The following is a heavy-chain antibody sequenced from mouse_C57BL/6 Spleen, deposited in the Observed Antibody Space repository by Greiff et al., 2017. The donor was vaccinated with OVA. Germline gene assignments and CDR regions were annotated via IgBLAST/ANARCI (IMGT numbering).Heavy chain of an antibody. J-gene: IGHJ3*01. Sequence: QVQLQQPGAELVRPGTSVKLSCKASGYTFTSYWMHWVKQRPGQGLEWIGVIDPSDSYTNYNQKFKGKATLTVDTSSSTAYMQLSSLTSEDSAVYYSARGDGSSSFAYWGQGTLVTVSA. CDR3: ARGDGSSSFAY. CDR1: GYTFTSYW. D-gene: IGHD1-1*01. V-gene: IGHV1-59*01. CDR2: IDPSDSYT.